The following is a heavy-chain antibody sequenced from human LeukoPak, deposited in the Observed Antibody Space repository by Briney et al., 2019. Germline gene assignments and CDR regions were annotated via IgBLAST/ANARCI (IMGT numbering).Heavy chain of an antibody. J-gene: IGHJ4*02. Sequence: PVASVKVSCKASGYTFTGYYMHWVRQAPGQGLEWMGWINPNSGGTNYAQKFQGRVTMARDTSISTAYMELSTLRSEDTAVYYCARDSGNDFGANWGQGTLVTVSS. V-gene: IGHV1-2*02. CDR3: ARDSGNDFGAN. CDR2: INPNSGGT. D-gene: IGHD4-17*01. CDR1: GYTFTGYY.